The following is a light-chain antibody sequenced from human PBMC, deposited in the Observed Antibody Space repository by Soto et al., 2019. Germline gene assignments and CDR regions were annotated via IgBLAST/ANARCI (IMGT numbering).Light chain of an antibody. CDR3: QQLSHWPFT. CDR1: QSVGSN. J-gene: IGKJ3*01. CDR2: GAS. V-gene: IGKV3D-15*01. Sequence: EIVMTQSPVTLSVSPGESATLSCRASQSVGSNLAWYQQRPGQAPRLLIYGASTRATGIPVRFSGSGSGTDFTLTISSLEPEDFALYYCQQLSHWPFTFGPGTKVDIK.